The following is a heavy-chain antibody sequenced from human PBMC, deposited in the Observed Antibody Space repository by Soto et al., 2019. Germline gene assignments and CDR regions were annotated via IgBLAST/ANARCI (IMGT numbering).Heavy chain of an antibody. CDR1: GGSFSGYY. J-gene: IGHJ6*02. CDR2: INHSGST. Sequence: SETLSLTCAVYGGSFSGYYWSWIRQPPGKGLEWIGEINHSGSTNYNPSLKSRGTISVDTSKNQFSLKLSSVTAADTAVYYCARARVAVAGYYYYGMDVWGQGTTVTVYS. D-gene: IGHD6-19*01. V-gene: IGHV4-34*01. CDR3: ARARVAVAGYYYYGMDV.